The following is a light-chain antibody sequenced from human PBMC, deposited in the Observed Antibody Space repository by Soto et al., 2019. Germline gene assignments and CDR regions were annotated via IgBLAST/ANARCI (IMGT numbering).Light chain of an antibody. CDR3: MQSLQLPPYT. CDR1: QSLLHTDGKTF. CDR2: EAS. V-gene: IGKV2D-29*02. J-gene: IGKJ2*01. Sequence: DNVLTQTPRSLSVTPGQPASMSCKSSQSLLHTDGKTFLYWYLQKPGQSPQLLIYEASNRFSGVPDRFSGSGSGTDFTLKISRVEAEDVGVYYCMQSLQLPPYTFDQGTKLEIK.